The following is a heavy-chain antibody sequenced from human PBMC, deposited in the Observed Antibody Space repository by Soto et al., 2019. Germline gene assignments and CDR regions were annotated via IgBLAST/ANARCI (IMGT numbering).Heavy chain of an antibody. J-gene: IGHJ4*02. CDR2: IYYSGST. V-gene: IGHV4-31*03. Sequence: SETLSLTCTVSGGSISSGGYYWSWIRQHPGKGLEWIGYIYYSGSTYYNPSLKSRVTISVDTSKNQFSLKLSSVTAADTAVYYCARGNYYDSSGYYYVEQLTSYYFDYWGQGTLVTVSS. CDR3: ARGNYYDSSGYYYVEQLTSYYFDY. D-gene: IGHD3-22*01. CDR1: GGSISSGGYY.